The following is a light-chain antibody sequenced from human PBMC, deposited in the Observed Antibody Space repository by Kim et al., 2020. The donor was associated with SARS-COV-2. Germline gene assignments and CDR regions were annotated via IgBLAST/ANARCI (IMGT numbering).Light chain of an antibody. CDR3: QTWDTGSWV. V-gene: IGLV4-69*01. CDR2: VNSDGSH. CDR1: SWHSSYA. J-gene: IGLJ3*02. Sequence: ASVKLTCALSSWHSSYAIAWHQQHPEKGARYLMKVNSDGSHRKGDGIPDRFSGSSSGAERYLTISSLQSEDEADYYCQTWDTGSWVFGGGTQLTVL.